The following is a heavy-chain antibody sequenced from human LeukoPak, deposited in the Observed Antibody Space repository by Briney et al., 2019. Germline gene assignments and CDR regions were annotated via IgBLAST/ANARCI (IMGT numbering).Heavy chain of an antibody. J-gene: IGHJ4*02. CDR3: ARDKKPLALGAYLDY. V-gene: IGHV3-21*01. D-gene: IGHD3-10*01. CDR2: ISSSSSYI. CDR1: GFTFSSYS. Sequence: PGGSLRLSCAASGFTFSSYSMNWVRQAPGKGLEWVSFISSSSSYIYYADSVKGRFTISRDNAKNSLYLQMNSLRTEDTAVNYCARDKKPLALGAYLDYWGQGTLVTVSS.